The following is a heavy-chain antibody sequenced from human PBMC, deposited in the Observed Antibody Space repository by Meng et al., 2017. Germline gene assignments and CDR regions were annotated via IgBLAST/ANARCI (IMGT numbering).Heavy chain of an antibody. J-gene: IGHJ4*02. V-gene: IGHV4-59*01. Sequence: SETLSLTCTVSGGSISSYYWSWIRQPPGKGLEWIGYIYYRGSTNYNPSLKSRVTISVDTSKNQFSLKLSPVTAADTAVYYGARDGHVGYFDYWGQGTLVTVSS. CDR1: GGSISSYY. CDR3: ARDGHVGYFDY. CDR2: IYYRGST.